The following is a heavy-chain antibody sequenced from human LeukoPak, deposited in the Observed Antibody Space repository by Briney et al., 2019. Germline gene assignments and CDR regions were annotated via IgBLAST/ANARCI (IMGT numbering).Heavy chain of an antibody. Sequence: SQTLSLTFAISGDSVSINSTAGSWIRQSPSRGLEWLGRTYYRSKWYNEYAVSVKSRITINPNTSKNQFSLHLNSVTPEDTAIYYCASGFTSGWPRFDPWGQGTLVTVSS. CDR1: GDSVSINSTA. J-gene: IGHJ5*02. CDR3: ASGFTSGWPRFDP. D-gene: IGHD6-19*01. V-gene: IGHV6-1*01. CDR2: TYYRSKWYN.